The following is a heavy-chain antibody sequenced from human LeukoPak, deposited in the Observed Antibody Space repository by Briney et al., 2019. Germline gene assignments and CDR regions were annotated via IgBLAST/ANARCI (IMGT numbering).Heavy chain of an antibody. Sequence: ASVKVSCKASGYTFTSYDINWVRQATGQGLEWMGWMNPNSGNTDYAQKFQGRVTMTRNTSISTAYMELSSLRSEDTAVYYCARGPAVTLTGYYYYMDVWGKGTTVTVSS. CDR2: MNPNSGNT. CDR1: GYTFTSYD. J-gene: IGHJ6*03. V-gene: IGHV1-8*01. CDR3: ARGPAVTLTGYYYYMDV. D-gene: IGHD4-11*01.